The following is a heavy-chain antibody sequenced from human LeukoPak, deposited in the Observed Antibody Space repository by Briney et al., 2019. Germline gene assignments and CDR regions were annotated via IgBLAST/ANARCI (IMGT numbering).Heavy chain of an antibody. V-gene: IGHV4-39*07. J-gene: IGHJ3*02. CDR3: AMYSLVTNTFDI. CDR2: INHSGST. Sequence: PSETLSLTCTVSGGSISSSSYYWGWIRQPPGKGLEWIGEINHSGSTTYNSSLKSRVAISVDTSKSQFSLELSSVTAADTAVYYCAMYSLVTNTFDIWGQGTVVTVSS. CDR1: GGSISSSSYY. D-gene: IGHD2-8*01.